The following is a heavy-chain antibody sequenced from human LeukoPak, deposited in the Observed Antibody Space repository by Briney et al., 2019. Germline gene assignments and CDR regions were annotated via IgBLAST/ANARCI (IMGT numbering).Heavy chain of an antibody. Sequence: GGSLRLSCAASGLIFSSYAMSWVRQAPGKGLEWVSYISSSGSTIYYADSVKGRFTISRDNAKNSLYLQMNSLRAEDTAVYYCARDGGWGLYFDYWGQGTLVTVSS. V-gene: IGHV3-48*03. D-gene: IGHD6-19*01. CDR1: GLIFSSYA. J-gene: IGHJ4*02. CDR2: ISSSGSTI. CDR3: ARDGGWGLYFDY.